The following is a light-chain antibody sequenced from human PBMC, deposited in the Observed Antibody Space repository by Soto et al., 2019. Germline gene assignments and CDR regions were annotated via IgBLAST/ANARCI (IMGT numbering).Light chain of an antibody. J-gene: IGKJ3*01. CDR1: QDISNY. CDR2: DAS. V-gene: IGKV1-33*01. CDR3: QQYDNLPLL. Sequence: DLQMTQSPSSLSASVGDRVTITCQASQDISNYLNWYQQKPGQAPKLVIYDASNLETGVPSRFSGSGSGTDFTFTISSLQPEDIATYYCQQYDNLPLLFGPGTKVDIK.